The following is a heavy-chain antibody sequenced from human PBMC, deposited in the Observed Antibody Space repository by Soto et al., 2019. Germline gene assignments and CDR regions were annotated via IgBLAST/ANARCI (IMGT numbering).Heavy chain of an antibody. CDR2: ISYDGSNK. J-gene: IGHJ4*02. D-gene: IGHD3-3*01. Sequence: GGSLRLSCAASGFTFNSYGIHWVRQAPGKGLEWVAVISYDGSNKYYADSVKGRFTISRDNSKNTLYLQMNSLRAEDTAVYYCARDKRDLRFLEWSYYYDYWGQGSLVTVSS. CDR3: ARDKRDLRFLEWSYYYDY. V-gene: IGHV3-30*03. CDR1: GFTFNSYG.